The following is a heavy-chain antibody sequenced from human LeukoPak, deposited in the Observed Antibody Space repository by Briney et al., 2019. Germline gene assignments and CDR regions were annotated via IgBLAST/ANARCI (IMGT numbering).Heavy chain of an antibody. CDR3: ASPSGYSYVSSFDY. Sequence: GGSLRLSCAASGFTFSNYAMSWVRQAPGKGLEWVANIKQDGSEKYYVDSVKGRFTISRDNAKNSLYLQMNSLRAEDTAVYYCASPSGYSYVSSFDYWGQGTLVTVSS. CDR1: GFTFSNYA. D-gene: IGHD5-18*01. CDR2: IKQDGSEK. J-gene: IGHJ4*02. V-gene: IGHV3-7*01.